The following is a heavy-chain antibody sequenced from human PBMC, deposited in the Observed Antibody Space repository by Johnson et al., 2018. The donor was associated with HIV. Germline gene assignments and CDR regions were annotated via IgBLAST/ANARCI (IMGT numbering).Heavy chain of an antibody. CDR3: TTDQAGDYVWGSYRYAFDM. D-gene: IGHD3-16*02. CDR2: IKSKTDGGTT. Sequence: VQLVESGGGLVQPGRSLRLSCAASGFTFSSYAMHWVRQAPGKGLEWVGRIKSKTDGGTTDYAAPVKGRFTISRDDSKSTLYLQMNSLKAEDTAVYYCTTDQAGDYVWGSYRYAFDMWGQGTMVTVSS. J-gene: IGHJ3*02. CDR1: GFTFSSYA. V-gene: IGHV3-15*01.